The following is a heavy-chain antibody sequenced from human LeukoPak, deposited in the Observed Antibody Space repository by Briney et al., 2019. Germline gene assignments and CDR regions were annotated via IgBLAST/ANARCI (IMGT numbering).Heavy chain of an antibody. CDR3: AKDPSADCYSYDY. V-gene: IGHV3-23*01. Sequence: PGGSLRLSCAASGFTFSSYAMSWVRQAPGKGLEWVSAISGSGGSTYYAHSVRGRFTISRDNSKNTLYLQMNSLRAEDTAVYYCAKDPSADCYSYDYWGQGTLVTVSS. D-gene: IGHD2-21*02. CDR2: ISGSGGST. J-gene: IGHJ4*02. CDR1: GFTFSSYA.